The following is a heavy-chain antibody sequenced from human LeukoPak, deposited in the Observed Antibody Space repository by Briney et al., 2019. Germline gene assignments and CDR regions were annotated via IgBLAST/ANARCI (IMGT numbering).Heavy chain of an antibody. CDR1: GGSISSYY. D-gene: IGHD2-15*01. V-gene: IGHV4-59*01. J-gene: IGHJ6*02. CDR2: VDYRGNT. CDR3: ARVEVGAANRQWYGMDV. Sequence: SETLSLTCTISGGSISSYYWSWIRQPPGKGLEWVGYVDYRGNTNYNPSLKSRVTISIDTSKSLFSLKLNSVTAADTAVHYCARVEVGAANRQWYGMDVWGQGTTVTVSS.